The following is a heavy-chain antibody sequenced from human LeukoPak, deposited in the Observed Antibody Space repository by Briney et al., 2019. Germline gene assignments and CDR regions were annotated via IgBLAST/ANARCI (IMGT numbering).Heavy chain of an antibody. CDR1: GYTFTSYG. Sequence: ASVKVSCKASGYTFTSYGISWVRQAPGQGLEWMGWISAYNGNTNYAQKFQGRVTMTTDTSTSTAYMELRSLRSDDTAVYYCARRISDILTGYYFGYWGQGTLVTVSS. CDR3: ARRISDILTGYYFGY. CDR2: ISAYNGNT. V-gene: IGHV1-18*01. J-gene: IGHJ4*02. D-gene: IGHD3-9*01.